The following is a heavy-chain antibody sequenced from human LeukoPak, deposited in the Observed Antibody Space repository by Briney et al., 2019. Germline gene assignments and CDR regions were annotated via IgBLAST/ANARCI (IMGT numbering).Heavy chain of an antibody. V-gene: IGHV3-53*01. CDR1: GFTVSSNY. CDR2: IYSGGST. J-gene: IGHJ4*02. D-gene: IGHD3-22*01. Sequence: GGSLRLSCAASGFTVSSNYMSWVRQAPGKGLEWVSVIYSGGSTYYADSVKGRFTISRDNSKNTLYLQMNSLRAEDTAVYYCARYYYDSSGYYYGWYFDYWGQGTLVTVSS. CDR3: ARYYYDSSGYYYGWYFDY.